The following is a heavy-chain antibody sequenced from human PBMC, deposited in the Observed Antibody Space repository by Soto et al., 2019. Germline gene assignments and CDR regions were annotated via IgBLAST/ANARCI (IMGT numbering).Heavy chain of an antibody. J-gene: IGHJ6*02. CDR1: GFTFSNAW. Sequence: GGSLRLSCAASGFTFSNAWMNWVRQAPGKGLEWVGRIKSKTDGGTTDYAAPVKGRFTISRDDSKNTLYLQMNSLKTEDTAVYYCTTAIFPLLLDGMDVWGQGTTVTVSS. CDR2: IKSKTDGGTT. D-gene: IGHD2-21*01. CDR3: TTAIFPLLLDGMDV. V-gene: IGHV3-15*07.